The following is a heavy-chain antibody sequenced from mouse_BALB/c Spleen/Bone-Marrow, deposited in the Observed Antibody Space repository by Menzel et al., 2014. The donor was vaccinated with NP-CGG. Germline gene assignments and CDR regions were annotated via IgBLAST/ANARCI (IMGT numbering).Heavy chain of an antibody. CDR1: GYVFSTYW. Sequence: QVQLKESGAELVRPGSSVKISCESSGYVFSTYWINWVKQRPGQGLEWIGQIYPGDGDTDYNGKFKDKATLTADKSSNTAYMQFSSLTSEDSAVYFCARGGISVDYWGQGTTLTVSS. CDR2: IYPGDGDT. J-gene: IGHJ2*01. CDR3: ARGGISVDY. V-gene: IGHV1-80*01.